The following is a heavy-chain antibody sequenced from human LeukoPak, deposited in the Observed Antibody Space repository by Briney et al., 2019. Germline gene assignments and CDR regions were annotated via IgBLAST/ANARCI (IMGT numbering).Heavy chain of an antibody. CDR2: LYHSGST. CDR3: ARGSSWYYDFDY. V-gene: IGHV4-38-2*01. J-gene: IGHJ4*02. Sequence: PSETLSLTCAVSGYSISSGYYWGWIRQPPGKGLEWIGSLYHSGSTYYNPSLKSRVTISVDTSKNLFSLKLSSVTAADTAVYYCARGSSWYYDFDYWGQGTLVTVSS. D-gene: IGHD6-13*01. CDR1: GYSISSGYY.